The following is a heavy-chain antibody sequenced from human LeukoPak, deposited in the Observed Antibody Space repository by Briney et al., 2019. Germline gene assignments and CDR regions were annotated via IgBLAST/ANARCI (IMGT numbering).Heavy chain of an antibody. Sequence: VASVKVSCKASGYTFTSYGISWVRQAPGQGLEWMGWISAYNGNTNYAQKLQGRVTMATDTSTSTAYMELRSLRSDDTAVYYCARGVEYYGSGSYSLNFDYWGQGTLVTVSS. CDR2: ISAYNGNT. CDR1: GYTFTSYG. J-gene: IGHJ4*02. CDR3: ARGVEYYGSGSYSLNFDY. V-gene: IGHV1-18*01. D-gene: IGHD3-10*01.